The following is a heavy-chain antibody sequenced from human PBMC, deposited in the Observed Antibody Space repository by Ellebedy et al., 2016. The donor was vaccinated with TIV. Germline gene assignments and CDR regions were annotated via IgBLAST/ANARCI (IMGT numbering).Heavy chain of an antibody. V-gene: IGHV4-59*12. Sequence: SETLSLTCTVSGGSISDYYWSWIRQPPGKGLEWVGYVFYRGTTNYNSSLQSRVTISADSSKNRFSLRLTSVTAADTAMYYCARRGGYHFDSWGQGTLVTVSS. D-gene: IGHD2-15*01. CDR1: GGSISDYY. J-gene: IGHJ4*02. CDR3: ARRGGYHFDS. CDR2: VFYRGTT.